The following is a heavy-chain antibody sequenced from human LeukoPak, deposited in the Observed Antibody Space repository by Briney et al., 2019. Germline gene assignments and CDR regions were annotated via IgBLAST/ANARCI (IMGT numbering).Heavy chain of an antibody. V-gene: IGHV3-48*02. CDR1: GFTFSSYW. J-gene: IGHJ5*02. Sequence: GGSLRLSCATSGFTFSSYWMSWVRQAPGKGLEWVSYISSSSSTIYYADSVKGRFTISRDNAKNSLYLQMNSLRDEDTAVYYCAREIMTTVTRSWFDPWGQGTLVTVSS. CDR3: AREIMTTVTRSWFDP. D-gene: IGHD4-17*01. CDR2: ISSSSSTI.